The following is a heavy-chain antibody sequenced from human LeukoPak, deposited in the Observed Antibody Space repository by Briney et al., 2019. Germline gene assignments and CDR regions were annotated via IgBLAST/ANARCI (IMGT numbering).Heavy chain of an antibody. CDR2: INTDGGTT. CDR1: GFTFSSYW. CDR3: ARGGVDY. J-gene: IGHJ4*02. Sequence: GGSLRLSCVASGFTFSSYWMHWVRQGPGKGLVWVSRINTDGGTTTYADSVKGRFTISRDNAKNTLYLQMNSLRAEDTAVLYCARGGVDYWGQGTLVTVSS. V-gene: IGHV3-74*01.